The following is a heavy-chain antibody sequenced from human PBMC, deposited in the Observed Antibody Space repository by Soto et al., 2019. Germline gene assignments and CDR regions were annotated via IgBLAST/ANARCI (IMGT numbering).Heavy chain of an antibody. CDR3: ARSRPITMVRGVVPDY. J-gene: IGHJ4*02. CDR1: GGSISSGGYY. V-gene: IGHV4-31*03. Sequence: SETLSLTCTVSGGSISSGGYYWSWIRQHPGKGLEWIGYIYYSGSTYYNPSLKSRVTISVDTSKNQFSLKLSSVTAADTAVYYCARSRPITMVRGVVPDYWGQGTLVTVSS. D-gene: IGHD3-10*01. CDR2: IYYSGST.